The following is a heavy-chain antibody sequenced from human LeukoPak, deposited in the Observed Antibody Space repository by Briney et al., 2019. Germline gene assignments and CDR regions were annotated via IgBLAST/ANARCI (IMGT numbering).Heavy chain of an antibody. CDR3: VGDTPPGGDYYLDY. Sequence: GGSLRLSCAASGFSFSTYGMHWVRQAPGKGLEWVALIWNAGTNTYYADSVKGRFTISRDNSKNTLYLQMNSLRAEDTAVYYCVGDTPPGGDYYLDYWGQGTLIIVSS. V-gene: IGHV3-33*01. CDR2: IWNAGTNT. CDR1: GFSFSTYG. J-gene: IGHJ4*02. D-gene: IGHD3-16*01.